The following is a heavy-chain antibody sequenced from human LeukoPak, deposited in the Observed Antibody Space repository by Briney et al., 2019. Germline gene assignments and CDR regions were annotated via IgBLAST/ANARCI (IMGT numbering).Heavy chain of an antibody. CDR3: ARAPVEMATMYYFDY. V-gene: IGHV1-69*05. CDR1: GGTFSSYA. Sequence: GASVKVSCKASGGTFSSYAISWVRQAPGQGLEWMGGIIPIFGTANYAQKFQGRVTITTDESTSTAYMELSSLRSEDTAAYYCARAPVEMATMYYFDYWGQGTLVTVSP. CDR2: IIPIFGTA. J-gene: IGHJ4*02. D-gene: IGHD5-24*01.